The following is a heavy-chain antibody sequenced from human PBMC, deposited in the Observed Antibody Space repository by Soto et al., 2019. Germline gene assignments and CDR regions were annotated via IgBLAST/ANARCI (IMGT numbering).Heavy chain of an antibody. V-gene: IGHV3-53*01. Sequence: GGSLRLSCAASGFTVSSNYMSWVRQAPGKGLEWVSVIYSGGSTYYADSVKGRFTISRDNSKNTLYLQMNSLRAEDTAVYYCARDRVGYCSGGSCQVGYYYYGMDVWGQGTTVTVSS. D-gene: IGHD2-15*01. CDR2: IYSGGST. CDR1: GFTVSSNY. CDR3: ARDRVGYCSGGSCQVGYYYYGMDV. J-gene: IGHJ6*02.